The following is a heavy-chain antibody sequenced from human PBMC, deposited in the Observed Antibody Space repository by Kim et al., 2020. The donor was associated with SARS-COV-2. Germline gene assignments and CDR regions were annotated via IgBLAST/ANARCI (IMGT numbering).Heavy chain of an antibody. D-gene: IGHD2-15*01. V-gene: IGHV1-18*04. J-gene: IGHJ4*02. CDR2: ISSYNANT. CDR1: GYTFTSYG. Sequence: ASVKVSCKASGYTFTSYGISWVRQAPGQGLEWLGWISSYNANTNYAQKLQGRVTMTTDTSTTTAYMELGSLRSDETAVYYCAMDCSGGTCYSGRFDHWGQGTQVTVST. CDR3: AMDCSGGTCYSGRFDH.